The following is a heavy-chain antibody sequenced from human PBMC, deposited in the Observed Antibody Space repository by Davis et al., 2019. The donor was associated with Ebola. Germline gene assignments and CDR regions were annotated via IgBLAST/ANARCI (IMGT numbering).Heavy chain of an antibody. J-gene: IGHJ3*01. CDR3: ARGGETVTGTASHGMDV. CDR1: GLTFSSYV. CDR2: LSGSGGLS. D-gene: IGHD1-14*01. V-gene: IGHV3-23*01. Sequence: GGSLRLSCAASGLTFSSYVMSWVRQAPGKGLEWVSALSGSGGLSYYADSVKGRFTISRDNSKNTLYLQMDSLTAEDTAGYYCARGGETVTGTASHGMDVWGQGTMVTVSS.